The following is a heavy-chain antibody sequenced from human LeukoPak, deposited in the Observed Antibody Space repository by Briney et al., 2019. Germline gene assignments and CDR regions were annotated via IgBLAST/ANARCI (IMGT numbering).Heavy chain of an antibody. J-gene: IGHJ4*02. CDR2: IYPGDSNT. CDR3: ARRGDSDYDYVGY. D-gene: IGHD5-12*01. CDR1: GYSFSSYW. Sequence: GESLKISCKGSGYSFSSYWIGWVRQMPGKDLEWMGIIYPGDSNTRYSPSFQGQVTISADKSISTAYLQWSSLKASDTAMYYCARRGDSDYDYVGYWGQGTLVTVSS. V-gene: IGHV5-51*01.